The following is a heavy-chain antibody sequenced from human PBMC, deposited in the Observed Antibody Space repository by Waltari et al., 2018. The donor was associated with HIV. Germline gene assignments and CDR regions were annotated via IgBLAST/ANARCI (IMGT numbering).Heavy chain of an antibody. CDR1: GGPISSGRSS. CDR3: ARELSDYGATAWFDY. CDR2: IYTSGNT. V-gene: IGHV4-61*02. J-gene: IGHJ4*02. D-gene: IGHD3-16*01. Sequence: QVQLQESGPGLVKPSQTLSLPCTVPGGPISSGRSSGGWIRPAAGKGLEWIGRIYTSGNTNYRPSLKSRVTISMDTSKNQFSLRLSSVTAADTAVYYCARELSDYGATAWFDYWGRGTLVTVSS.